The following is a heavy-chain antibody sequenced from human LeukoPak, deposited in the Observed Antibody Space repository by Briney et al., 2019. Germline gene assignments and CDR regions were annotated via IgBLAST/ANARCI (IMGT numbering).Heavy chain of an antibody. CDR1: GFPFSSYG. Sequence: GRSLRLSCAASGFPFSSYGMHWVRQAPGKGLEWVALTWYDGSSKYYADSVKGRFTISRDNSKNTLYLQMNSLRAEDTAVYYCAGYYGDSYYFDYWGQGTLVTVSS. D-gene: IGHD4-17*01. J-gene: IGHJ4*02. CDR2: TWYDGSSK. CDR3: AGYYGDSYYFDY. V-gene: IGHV3-33*01.